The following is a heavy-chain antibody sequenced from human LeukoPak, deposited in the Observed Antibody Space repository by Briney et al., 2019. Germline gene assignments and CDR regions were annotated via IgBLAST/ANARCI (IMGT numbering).Heavy chain of an antibody. V-gene: IGHV4-39*07. CDR1: GGSISSSSYY. CDR2: IYYSGST. Sequence: SETLSLTCTVSGGSISSSSYYWGWIRQPPGKGLEWIGSIYYSGSTYYNPSLKSRVTISVDTSKNQFSLKLSSVTAADTAVYYCAREANYYDSSGYYYVNYYYYYMDVWGKGTTVTVSS. D-gene: IGHD3-22*01. J-gene: IGHJ6*03. CDR3: AREANYYDSSGYYYVNYYYYYMDV.